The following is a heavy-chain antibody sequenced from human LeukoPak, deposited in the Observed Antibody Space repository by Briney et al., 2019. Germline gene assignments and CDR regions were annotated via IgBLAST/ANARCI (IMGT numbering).Heavy chain of an antibody. V-gene: IGHV3-64D*06. CDR2: ISSDGDNT. CDR3: VRGTGY. J-gene: IGHJ4*02. Sequence: GGSLRLSCSVSGFTFSTYVMHWVRQAPGKGLEYVSAISSDGDNTYYADSVKGRFTISRGNSKNTLYLQMSSLRADDTAVYYCVRGTGYWGQGTLVTVSS. CDR1: GFTFSTYV.